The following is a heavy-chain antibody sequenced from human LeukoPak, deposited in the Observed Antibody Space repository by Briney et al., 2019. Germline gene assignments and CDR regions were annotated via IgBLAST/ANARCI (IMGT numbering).Heavy chain of an antibody. CDR3: AKANSGSYLYYFDY. CDR1: GFTFDDYA. CDR2: ISWNSGSI. D-gene: IGHD1-26*01. Sequence: SGGSLRLSCAASGFTFDDYAMHWVRQAPGKGLEWVSGISWNSGSIGYADSVKGRFTISRDNAKNSLYLQMNSLRAEDTALYYCAKANSGSYLYYFDYWGQGTLVTVSS. J-gene: IGHJ4*02. V-gene: IGHV3-9*01.